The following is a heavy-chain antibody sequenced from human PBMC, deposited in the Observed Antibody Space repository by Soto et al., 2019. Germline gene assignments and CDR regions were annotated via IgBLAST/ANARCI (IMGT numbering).Heavy chain of an antibody. Sequence: LSLTCTVSGGSISSSSYYWGWIRQPPGKGLEWIGSIYYSGSTYYNPSLKSRVTISVDTSKNQFSLKLSSVTAADTAAYYCARHGGAAADYYYYYGMDVWGQGTTVTV. CDR2: IYYSGST. V-gene: IGHV4-39*01. CDR1: GGSISSSSYY. J-gene: IGHJ6*02. D-gene: IGHD6-13*01. CDR3: ARHGGAAADYYYYYGMDV.